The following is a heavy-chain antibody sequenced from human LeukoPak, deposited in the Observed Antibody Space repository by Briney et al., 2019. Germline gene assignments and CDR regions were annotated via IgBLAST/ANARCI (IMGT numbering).Heavy chain of an antibody. CDR2: IPYSGST. CDR3: ARCKDYYVSGSYYKTFDY. Sequence: PSETLSLTCTVSGDSISSNNYYWAWLRQPPGKGLEWIGSIPYSGSTYYNPSLKSRVTMSVDTSKNQFSLKLSSVTAADTAVYYCARCKDYYVSGSYYKTFDYWGQGTLVTVSS. D-gene: IGHD3-10*01. J-gene: IGHJ4*02. CDR1: GDSISSNNYY. V-gene: IGHV4-39*07.